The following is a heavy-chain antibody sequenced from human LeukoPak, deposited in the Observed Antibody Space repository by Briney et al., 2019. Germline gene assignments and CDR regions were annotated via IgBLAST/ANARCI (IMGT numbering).Heavy chain of an antibody. CDR2: INAGNGNT. D-gene: IGHD3-22*01. Sequence: ASVKVSRKASGYTFTSYAMHWVRQAPGQRLEWMGWINAGNGNTKYSQKFQGRVTITRDTSASTAYMELSSLRSEDTAVYYCARGRMIGGFDPWGQGTLVTVSS. CDR3: ARGRMIGGFDP. J-gene: IGHJ5*02. CDR1: GYTFTSYA. V-gene: IGHV1-3*01.